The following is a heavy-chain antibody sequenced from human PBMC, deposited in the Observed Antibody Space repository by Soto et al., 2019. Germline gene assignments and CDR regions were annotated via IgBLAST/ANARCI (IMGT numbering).Heavy chain of an antibody. V-gene: IGHV3-7*01. CDR1: GFTFGSYW. J-gene: IGHJ5*02. CDR3: ARVGRRKQLRLQRPLNWFDP. D-gene: IGHD5-18*01. CDR2: IKQDGSEK. Sequence: ESVGGLVQPGGSLRLSCAASGFTFGSYWMNWVRQAPGKGLEWVANIKQDGSEKYYVDSVKGRFTISRDNAKNSLYLQMNCLRAEDTAVYYFARVGRRKQLRLQRPLNWFDPWGQGTLVTVSS.